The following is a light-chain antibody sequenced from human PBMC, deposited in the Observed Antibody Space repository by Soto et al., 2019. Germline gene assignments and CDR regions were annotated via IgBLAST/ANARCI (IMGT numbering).Light chain of an antibody. Sequence: EIVLTRSPGTLSLSPGERATLSCRASQSVSSSYLAWYQQKPRQAPRLLIYGASSRATGIPDRFSGSGSGTDFTLTISRLEPEDFAVYYCQQYGSSPPITFGQGTRLEIK. CDR1: QSVSSSY. CDR2: GAS. J-gene: IGKJ5*01. V-gene: IGKV3-20*01. CDR3: QQYGSSPPIT.